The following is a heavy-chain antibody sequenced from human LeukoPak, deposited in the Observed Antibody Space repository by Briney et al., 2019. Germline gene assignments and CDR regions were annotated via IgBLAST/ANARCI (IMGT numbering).Heavy chain of an antibody. CDR1: GGSISSSNW. CDR2: IYHSGST. V-gene: IGHV4-4*02. D-gene: IGHD6-19*01. Sequence: PSETLSLTCAVSGGSISSSNWWSWVRQPPGKGLEWIGEIYHSGSTNYNPSLKSRVTISVDKSKNQFSLKLSSVTAADTAVYYCSRDSSGWYFDYYGMDVWGQGTTVTVSS. J-gene: IGHJ6*02. CDR3: SRDSSGWYFDYYGMDV.